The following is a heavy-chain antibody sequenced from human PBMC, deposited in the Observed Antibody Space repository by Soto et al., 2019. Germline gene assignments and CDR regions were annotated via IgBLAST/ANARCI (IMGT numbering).Heavy chain of an antibody. CDR3: ARDVYSSSSKYYYYYYGMDV. V-gene: IGHV1-18*01. CDR1: GYTFTSYG. Sequence: ASVKVSCKASGYTFTSYGISWVRQAPGQGLEWMGWISAYNGNTNYAQKLQGRVTMTTDTSTSTAYMELRSLRSDDTAVYYCARDVYSSSSKYYYYYYGMDVWGQGTMVTVSS. J-gene: IGHJ6*02. CDR2: ISAYNGNT. D-gene: IGHD6-6*01.